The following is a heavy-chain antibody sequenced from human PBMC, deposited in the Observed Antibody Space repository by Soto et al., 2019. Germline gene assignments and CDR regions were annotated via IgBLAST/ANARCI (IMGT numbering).Heavy chain of an antibody. CDR1: GGTFSSYA. D-gene: IGHD2-15*01. CDR2: IIPIFGTA. J-gene: IGHJ6*02. Sequence: QVQLVQSGAEVKKPGSSVKVSCKASGGTFSSYAISWVRQAPGQGLEWMGGIIPIFGTANYAQKFQGRVTITADESTSTPYLELSSLRSEDPAVYYCASQVVATPSSYCYGMDVWGQGPTVTVSS. CDR3: ASQVVATPSSYCYGMDV. V-gene: IGHV1-69*01.